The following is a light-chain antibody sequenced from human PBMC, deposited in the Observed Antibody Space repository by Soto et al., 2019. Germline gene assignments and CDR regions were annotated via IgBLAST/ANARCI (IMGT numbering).Light chain of an antibody. CDR2: GAS. V-gene: IGKV3-11*01. Sequence: EIVLTQSPGTLSLSPVERPTLSCRVSQSVSYNYLAWYQQKPGQAPRLLIYGASNRATGIPDRFSGSGSGTDFTLTISDVEPEDVALYYCLQRLNWPQTFGQGTKVDIK. J-gene: IGKJ1*01. CDR1: QSVSYNY. CDR3: LQRLNWPQT.